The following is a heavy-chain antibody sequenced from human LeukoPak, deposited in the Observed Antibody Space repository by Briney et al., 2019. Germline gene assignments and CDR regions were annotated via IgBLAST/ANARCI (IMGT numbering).Heavy chain of an antibody. CDR3: ARVPRIEAGATGDWFDP. Sequence: SETLSLTCTVSGGSISSYYWSWIQQPPGKVLEWIGFIYYSGSTNYNPSLKSRVTISVDTSKNQFFLNLRSVTAADTAVYYCARVPRIEAGATGDWFDPWGQGTVVTVSS. D-gene: IGHD6-13*01. CDR2: IYYSGST. V-gene: IGHV4-59*01. J-gene: IGHJ5*02. CDR1: GGSISSYY.